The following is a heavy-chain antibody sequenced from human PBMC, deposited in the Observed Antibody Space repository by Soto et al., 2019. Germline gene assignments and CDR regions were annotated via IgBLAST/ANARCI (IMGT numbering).Heavy chain of an antibody. D-gene: IGHD3-22*01. CDR2: ISAYNGNT. Sequence: ASVKVSCKASGYTLTTYGISWVRQAPGRGLEWMGWISAYNGNTISAQKFQGRVTITADESTSTAYMELSSLRSEDTAVYYCARELLASYYYDSSGYYRNTPFDYWGQGTLVTVSS. V-gene: IGHV1-18*04. CDR3: ARELLASYYYDSSGYYRNTPFDY. CDR1: GYTLTTYG. J-gene: IGHJ4*02.